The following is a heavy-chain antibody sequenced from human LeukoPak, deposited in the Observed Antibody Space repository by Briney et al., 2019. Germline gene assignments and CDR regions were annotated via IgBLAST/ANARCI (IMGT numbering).Heavy chain of an antibody. J-gene: IGHJ4*02. CDR1: DSSISSGYF. Sequence: SGTLSLTCAVSDSSISSGYFWGWIRQPPGKGLEWIGTLYHSGSTYYNPSLKSRVTISLDTYKTQFSLKLSSVTAADTALYYCATLLSDYGAHYFDSWGQGVLVTVSS. V-gene: IGHV4-38-2*01. CDR3: ATLLSDYGAHYFDS. D-gene: IGHD4-17*01. CDR2: LYHSGST.